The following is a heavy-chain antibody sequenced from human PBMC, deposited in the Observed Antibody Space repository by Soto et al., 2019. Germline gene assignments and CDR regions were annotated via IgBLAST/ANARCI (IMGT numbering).Heavy chain of an antibody. D-gene: IGHD2-15*01. CDR2: ISYDGSNK. J-gene: IGHJ5*02. V-gene: IGHV3-30-3*01. Sequence: QVQLVESGGGVVQPGRSLRLSCAASGFTFSSYAMHWVRQAPGKGLEWVAVISYDGSNKYYADSVKGRFTISRDNSKNTLYLQMNSLRAEDTAVYYCARELRYCSGGSCYSWFAPWGQGTLVTVSS. CDR3: ARELRYCSGGSCYSWFAP. CDR1: GFTFSSYA.